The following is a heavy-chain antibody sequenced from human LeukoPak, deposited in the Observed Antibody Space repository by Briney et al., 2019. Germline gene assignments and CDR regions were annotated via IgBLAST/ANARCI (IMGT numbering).Heavy chain of an antibody. V-gene: IGHV4-59*11. D-gene: IGHD2-21*01. CDR2: IYYSGST. CDR1: GGSISSHY. J-gene: IGHJ6*03. CDR3: ARANTYYYYMDV. Sequence: PSETLSLTCTVSGGSISSHYWSWIRQPPGKGLEWIGYIYYSGSTNYNPSLKSRVTISVDTSKNQFSLKLSSVTAVDTAVYYCARANTYYYYMDVWGKGTTVTVSS.